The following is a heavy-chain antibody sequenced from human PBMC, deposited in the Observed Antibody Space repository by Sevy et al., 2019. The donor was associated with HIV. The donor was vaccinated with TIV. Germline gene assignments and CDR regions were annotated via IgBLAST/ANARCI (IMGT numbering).Heavy chain of an antibody. J-gene: IGHJ4*02. CDR2: INSDGSST. V-gene: IGHV3-74*01. D-gene: IGHD6-13*01. CDR3: GRKGQGIASDCKIFYFDY. CDR1: GFTFSSYW. Sequence: GGSLRLSCAASGFTFSSYWMHWVRQAPGKGLVWVSRINSDGSSTSYADTVKGRFTISRDNGKNTLYPQMNSLRAEDAAVDYCGRKGQGIASDCKIFYFDYWGKGTLVTVSS.